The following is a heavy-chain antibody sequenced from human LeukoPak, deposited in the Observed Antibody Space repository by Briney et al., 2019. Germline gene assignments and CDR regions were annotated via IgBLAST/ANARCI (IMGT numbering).Heavy chain of an antibody. CDR1: GGSISSGGYY. D-gene: IGHD6-19*01. CDR3: ARGGPGYSSGWYDY. J-gene: IGHJ4*02. V-gene: IGHV4-31*03. Sequence: PSETLSLTCTVSGGSISSGGYYWSWIRQHPGKGLEWIGYIYYSGSTYYNPSLKSRVTISVDTSKNQFSLKLSSVTAADTAVYYCARGGPGYSSGWYDYWGQGTLVTVSS. CDR2: IYYSGST.